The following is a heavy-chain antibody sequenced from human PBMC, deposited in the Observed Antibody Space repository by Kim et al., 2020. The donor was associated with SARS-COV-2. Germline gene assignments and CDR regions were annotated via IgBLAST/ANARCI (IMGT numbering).Heavy chain of an antibody. Sequence: SVKVSCKASGGTFSSYAISWVRQAPGQGLEWMGGIIPIFGTANYAQKFQGRVTITADKSTSTAYMELSSLRSEDTAVYYCARDRGLWFGELSRPAFDIWGQGTMVTVSS. CDR3: ARDRGLWFGELSRPAFDI. D-gene: IGHD3-10*01. J-gene: IGHJ3*02. V-gene: IGHV1-69*06. CDR2: IIPIFGTA. CDR1: GGTFSSYA.